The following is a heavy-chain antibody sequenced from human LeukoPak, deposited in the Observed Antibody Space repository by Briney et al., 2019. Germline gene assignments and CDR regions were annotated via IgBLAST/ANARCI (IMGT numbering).Heavy chain of an antibody. CDR3: VREDGYNPNQGFDY. J-gene: IGHJ4*02. Sequence: PGGSLRLSCAASGFTFSNYGMHWVRQAPGKGLEWVAIISYGGSNKYYADSVKGRFTISRYNSKNTLYLQMNSLRAEDTAIYYCVREDGYNPNQGFDYWGQGTLVTVSS. D-gene: IGHD5-24*01. CDR2: ISYGGSNK. CDR1: GFTFSNYG. V-gene: IGHV3-30*03.